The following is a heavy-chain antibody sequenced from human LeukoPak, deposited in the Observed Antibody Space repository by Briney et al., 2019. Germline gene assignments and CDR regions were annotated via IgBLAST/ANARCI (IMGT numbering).Heavy chain of an antibody. CDR3: ARDHGRSYNYGSDALDI. Sequence: SETLSLTCTASGCSSRNYYWSWIRQPPGKGLEWIGNINYSGSTNYNPSLKSRVTISVDTSKNQFSLKMTSVTAADTAMYYCARDHGRSYNYGSDALDIWGQGTLVIVSA. J-gene: IGHJ3*02. V-gene: IGHV4-59*12. D-gene: IGHD5-18*01. CDR2: INYSGST. CDR1: GCSSRNYY.